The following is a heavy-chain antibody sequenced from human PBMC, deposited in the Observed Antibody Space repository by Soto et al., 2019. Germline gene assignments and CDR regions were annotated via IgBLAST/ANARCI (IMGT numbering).Heavy chain of an antibody. D-gene: IGHD6-13*01. V-gene: IGHV4-39*01. CDR1: GGSISSSSYY. CDR3: ARREGPIAAAGAYYYYGMDV. J-gene: IGHJ6*02. Sequence: SETLSLTCTVSGGSISSSSYYWGWIRQPPGKGLEWIGSIYYSGSTYYNPSLKSRVTISVDTSKNQFSLKLSPVTAADTAVYYCARREGPIAAAGAYYYYGMDVWGQGTTVTVSS. CDR2: IYYSGST.